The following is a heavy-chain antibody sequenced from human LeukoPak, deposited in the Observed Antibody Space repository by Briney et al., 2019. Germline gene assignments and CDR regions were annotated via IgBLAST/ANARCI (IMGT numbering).Heavy chain of an antibody. D-gene: IGHD2-15*01. CDR2: INPNSGGT. Sequence: ASVKVSCKASGYTFTGYYIHWVRQAPGQGLEWMGWINPNSGGTNYAQNFQGRVTITADESTSTAYMELSSLRSEDTAVYYCARAGYCSGGSCYTYHFDYWGQGTLVTVSS. J-gene: IGHJ4*02. CDR1: GYTFTGYY. CDR3: ARAGYCSGGSCYTYHFDY. V-gene: IGHV1-2*02.